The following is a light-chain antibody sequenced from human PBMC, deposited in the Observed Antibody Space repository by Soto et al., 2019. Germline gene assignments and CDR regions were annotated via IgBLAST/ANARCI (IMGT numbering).Light chain of an antibody. J-gene: IGKJ4*01. Sequence: DIQLIQSPSSLSASVGDRVTITCRAKMRISNYLNWYQQRPGKAPKLLISAASTLQSGVPSRFSGSGSGADFTLTISSLQPDDSATYYCQQSHSTPLTFGGGTKLEIK. CDR1: MRISNY. V-gene: IGKV1-39*01. CDR3: QQSHSTPLT. CDR2: AAS.